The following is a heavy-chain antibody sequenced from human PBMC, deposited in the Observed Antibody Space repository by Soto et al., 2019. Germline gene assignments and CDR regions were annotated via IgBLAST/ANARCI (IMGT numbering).Heavy chain of an antibody. CDR3: ARGSGHYYRSDAFDI. D-gene: IGHD1-26*01. V-gene: IGHV1-46*01. Sequence: AASVKVSCKASGYTFTASYMHWVRQAPGQGLEWMGIIDPSGGSTSNSQKFQGRVTMTRDTSTSTVYMELNSLRSEDTAVFYCARGSGHYYRSDAFDIWGQGTMVTVSS. CDR1: GYTFTASY. J-gene: IGHJ3*02. CDR2: IDPSGGST.